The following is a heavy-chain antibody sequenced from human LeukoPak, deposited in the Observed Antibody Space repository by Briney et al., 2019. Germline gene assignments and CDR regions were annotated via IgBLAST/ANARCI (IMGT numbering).Heavy chain of an antibody. Sequence: GASVKVSCKASGYTFTGYYMHWVRQAPGQGLEWMGWINPNSGGTNYAQKLQGRVTMTRDTSISTAYMELSRLRSDDTAVYYCAAMATITYWGQGTLVTVSS. J-gene: IGHJ4*02. CDR2: INPNSGGT. CDR3: AAMATITY. CDR1: GYTFTGYY. D-gene: IGHD5-24*01. V-gene: IGHV1-2*02.